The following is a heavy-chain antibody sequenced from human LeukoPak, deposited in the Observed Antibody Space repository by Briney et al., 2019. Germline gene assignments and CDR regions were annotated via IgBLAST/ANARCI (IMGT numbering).Heavy chain of an antibody. Sequence: ASQTLSLTCTVSGGSISSGGYYWSWIRQHPGKGLEWIGYIYYSGSTYYNTSLKSRVTISVDTSKNQFSLKLSSVTAADTAVYYCARGGPTYYYDSSGYYPWGQGTLVTVSS. D-gene: IGHD3-22*01. V-gene: IGHV4-31*03. CDR1: GGSISSGGYY. CDR3: ARGGPTYYYDSSGYYP. J-gene: IGHJ5*02. CDR2: IYYSGST.